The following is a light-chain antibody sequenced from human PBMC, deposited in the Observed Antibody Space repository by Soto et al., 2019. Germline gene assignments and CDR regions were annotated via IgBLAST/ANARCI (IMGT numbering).Light chain of an antibody. CDR2: DDN. CDR1: SSDFGSYNL. Sequence: QSALTQPASVSGSPGQSITISCTGTSSDFGSYNLVSWFQQHPGEAPKLIIYDDNKRPSGIPDRFSGSKSGTSATLGITGFQTGDEADYYCGSWDSSLSAYVFGTGTKVTVL. V-gene: IGLV2-14*02. J-gene: IGLJ1*01. CDR3: GSWDSSLSAYV.